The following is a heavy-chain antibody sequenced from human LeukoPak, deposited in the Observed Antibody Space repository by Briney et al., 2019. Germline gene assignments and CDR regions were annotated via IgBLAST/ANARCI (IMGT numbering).Heavy chain of an antibody. V-gene: IGHV3-23*01. J-gene: IGHJ4*02. CDR2: INAEAATI. CDR3: VTDYGVYGWFHY. D-gene: IGHD3-10*01. Sequence: GGSLRLSCAASGFTFSSYAMSWVRQAPGKGLEWVSAINAEAATIWYADSVRGRFTISRDNSKNTLYMEMNSLRAEDTALYYCVTDYGVYGWFHYWGQGTPVTVSS. CDR1: GFTFSSYA.